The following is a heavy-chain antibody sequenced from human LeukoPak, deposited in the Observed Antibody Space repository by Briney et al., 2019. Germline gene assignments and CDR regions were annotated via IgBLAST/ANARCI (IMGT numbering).Heavy chain of an antibody. J-gene: IGHJ2*01. Sequence: GESLKISCKGSGYSFTSYWIGWVRQMPGKGLEWMGIIYPRDSDTRYSPSFQGHVTISADKSINTAYLQWSSLKASDTAIYYCARRPRRGWFFDLWGRGTLVTVSS. CDR2: IYPRDSDT. CDR1: GYSFTSYW. CDR3: ARRPRRGWFFDL. V-gene: IGHV5-51*01.